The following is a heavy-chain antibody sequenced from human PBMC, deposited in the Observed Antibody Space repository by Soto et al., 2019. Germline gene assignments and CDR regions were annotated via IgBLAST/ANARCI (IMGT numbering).Heavy chain of an antibody. CDR2: INPDNGNT. Sequence: ASVKVSCKASGYTFTRYTMNWLRQAPGQRLEWMGWINPDNGNTKSSQKFQDRVIITRDTSASTAYMDLSSLRSEDTAVYYCARGIATGQLDPWGQGTLVTVSS. V-gene: IGHV1-3*01. CDR1: GYTFTRYT. D-gene: IGHD2-15*01. CDR3: ARGIATGQLDP. J-gene: IGHJ5*02.